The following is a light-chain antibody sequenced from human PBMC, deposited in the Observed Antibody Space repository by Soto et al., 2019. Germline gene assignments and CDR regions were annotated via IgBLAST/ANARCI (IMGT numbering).Light chain of an antibody. J-gene: IGKJ2*01. V-gene: IGKV3-20*01. CDR3: QQSGSSPPKYT. CDR2: DAS. Sequence: EIVLTQSPGTLSLSPGARATLSCRASQSVSSSYLAWYQQKPGQAPRLLLYDASSRATGIPDRLRGSGSETDFTLTISRLEPEDFAVYYCQQSGSSPPKYTFGQGTKLEIK. CDR1: QSVSSSY.